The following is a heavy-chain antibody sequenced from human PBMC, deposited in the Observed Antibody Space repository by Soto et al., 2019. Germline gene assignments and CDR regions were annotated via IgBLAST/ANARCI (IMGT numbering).Heavy chain of an antibody. CDR2: ISLYSDGT. CDR1: GYTFSNYS. J-gene: IGHJ5*02. V-gene: IGHV1-18*01. CDR3: ARVVPGADAWFGP. Sequence: QVQLVQSGGEGKRPGASVKVCCKTSGYTFSNYSITWVRQAPGQTLEWLGWISLYSDGTNYAQKFQGRVSMTTDTSTTTAYMELRSLRSDDTAVYYCARVVPGADAWFGPCGQGTLVTVSS. D-gene: IGHD2-2*01.